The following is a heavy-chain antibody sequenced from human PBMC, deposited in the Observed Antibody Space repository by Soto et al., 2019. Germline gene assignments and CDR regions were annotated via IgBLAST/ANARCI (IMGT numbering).Heavy chain of an antibody. CDR1: GDSITDSNW. V-gene: IGHV4-4*02. CDR3: ARDLGTGTDY. CDR2: VYHSGAT. D-gene: IGHD1-1*01. J-gene: IGHJ4*02. Sequence: SETLSLTCAVSGDSITDSNWWSWVRQAPGKGLEWIGEVYHSGATTYNPSLKSRATISVDPSNNHFSLELTSVTAADTAVYFCARDLGTGTDYWGQGTLVTVSS.